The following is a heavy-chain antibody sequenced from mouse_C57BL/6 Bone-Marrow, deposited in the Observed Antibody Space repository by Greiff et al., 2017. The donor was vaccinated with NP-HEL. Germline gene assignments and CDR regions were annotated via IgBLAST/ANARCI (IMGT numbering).Heavy chain of an antibody. V-gene: IGHV1-22*01. CDR2: INPNNGGT. CDR1: GYTFTDYN. D-gene: IGHD1-1*01. CDR3: ARSSYYYGSSEEAMDY. Sequence: EVQLQQSGPELVKPGASVKMSCKASGYTFTDYNMHWVKQSHGKSLEWIGHINPNNGGTSYNQKFKGKATLTVNKSSSTAYMELRSLTSEDSAVYYCARSSYYYGSSEEAMDYWGQGTSVTVSS. J-gene: IGHJ4*01.